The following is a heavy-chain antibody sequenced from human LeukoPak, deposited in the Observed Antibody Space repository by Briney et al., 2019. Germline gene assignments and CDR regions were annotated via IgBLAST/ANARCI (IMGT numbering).Heavy chain of an antibody. D-gene: IGHD3-22*01. CDR3: ATNFGAYYYDTSGYYDF. CDR2: ISGDGNST. V-gene: IGHV3-43*02. Sequence: GGSLRLSCAASGFTFDDYAMNWVRQAPGKGLEWVSLISGDGNSTYYPASVKGRFTISRANSKNSPYLQMNSTRTEDTAYYYCATNFGAYYYDTSGYYDFWGQGTLVTVSS. CDR1: GFTFDDYA. J-gene: IGHJ4*02.